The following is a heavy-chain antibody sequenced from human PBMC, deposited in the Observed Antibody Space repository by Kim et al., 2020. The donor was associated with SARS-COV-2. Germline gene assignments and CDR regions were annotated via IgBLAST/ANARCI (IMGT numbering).Heavy chain of an antibody. CDR1: GGSISSYY. CDR3: ARASITIFGVVGFDP. V-gene: IGHV4-59*01. Sequence: SETLSLTCTVSGGSISSYYWSWIRQPPGKGLEWIGYIYYSGSTNYNPSLKSRVTISVDTSKNQFSLKLSSVTAADTAVYYCARASITIFGVVGFDPWGQGTLVTVSS. D-gene: IGHD3-3*01. CDR2: IYYSGST. J-gene: IGHJ5*02.